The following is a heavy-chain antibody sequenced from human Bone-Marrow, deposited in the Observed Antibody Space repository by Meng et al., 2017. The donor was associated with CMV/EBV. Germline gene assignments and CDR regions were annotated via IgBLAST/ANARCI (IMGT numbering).Heavy chain of an antibody. D-gene: IGHD6-19*01. Sequence: SGGSISSSNCWSWVSQPPGKGLEWIGESYHSGSTNYNPARKSRGTISVDKSKNQFSLKLSSVTAADTAVYYCARVSAVAGTGHYWGQGTLVTVSS. CDR3: ARVSAVAGTGHY. CDR1: GGSISSSNC. CDR2: SYHSGST. V-gene: IGHV4-4*02. J-gene: IGHJ4*02.